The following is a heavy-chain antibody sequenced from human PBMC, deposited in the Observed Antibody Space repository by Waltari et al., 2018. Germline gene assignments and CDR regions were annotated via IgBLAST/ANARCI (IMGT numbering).Heavy chain of an antibody. D-gene: IGHD3-10*01. V-gene: IGHV3-33*01. J-gene: IGHJ4*02. CDR1: GFSFGSCA. Sequence: QVQLVESGGGMVQPGRSLRFSCAASGFSFGSCAMHCVRQAPGKGLEWVAVIWSDGSYQYYADSVKGRFTVSRDNSKTTAYLQMTSLRAEDTAVYYCARALGSGSFLIDYWGQGTLVTVSS. CDR3: ARALGSGSFLIDY. CDR2: IWSDGSYQ.